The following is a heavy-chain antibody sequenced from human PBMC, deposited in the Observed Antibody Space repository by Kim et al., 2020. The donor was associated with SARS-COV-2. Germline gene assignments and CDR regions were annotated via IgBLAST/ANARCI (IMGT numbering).Heavy chain of an antibody. V-gene: IGHV1-24*01. Sequence: ASVKVSCKVSGYTLTELSMHWVRQAPGKGLEWMGGFAPEDGETIYAQKFQGRVTMTEDTSTDTAYMELSSLRSEDTAVYYCATASPCSSTSCSIYYYYGMDVWGQGTTVTVSS. D-gene: IGHD2-2*01. CDR3: ATASPCSSTSCSIYYYYGMDV. CDR2: FAPEDGET. CDR1: GYTLTELS. J-gene: IGHJ6*02.